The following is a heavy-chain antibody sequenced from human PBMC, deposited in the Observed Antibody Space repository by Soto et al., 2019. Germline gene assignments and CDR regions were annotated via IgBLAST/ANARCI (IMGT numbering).Heavy chain of an antibody. CDR1: GYTFTSYG. V-gene: IGHV1-18*01. CDR3: ARDDIICGAVDAFDF. D-gene: IGHD2-21*01. CDR2: ISAYNGNT. J-gene: IGHJ3*01. Sequence: ASVKVSCKASGYTFTSYGISWVRQAPGQGLEWMGWISAYNGNTNYAQKIQGRVTMTTDTSTSTAYMELRSLRSDDTAVYYCARDDIICGAVDAFDFWGQGTMVTVSS.